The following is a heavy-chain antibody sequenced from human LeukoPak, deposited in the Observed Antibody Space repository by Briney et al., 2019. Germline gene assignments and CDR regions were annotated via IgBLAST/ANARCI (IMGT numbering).Heavy chain of an antibody. J-gene: IGHJ4*02. CDR1: GFTVSSYA. CDR3: ATRAYCSGGSCSYYFDY. Sequence: GRSLRLSCAAAGFTVSSYAMSWVRQPPGKGLEWVSAISGSGGSTYYADSVKGRFTISRDNSKNTLYLQMNSLRAEDTAVYYCATRAYCSGGSCSYYFDYWGQGTLVTVSS. V-gene: IGHV3-23*01. CDR2: ISGSGGST. D-gene: IGHD2-15*01.